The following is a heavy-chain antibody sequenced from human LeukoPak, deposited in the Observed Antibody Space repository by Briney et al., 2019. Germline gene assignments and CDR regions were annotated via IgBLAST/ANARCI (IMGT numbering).Heavy chain of an antibody. CDR2: IYYSGST. J-gene: IGHJ6*02. D-gene: IGHD6-25*01. Sequence: PSETLSLTCTVSGGSISSYYWSWIRQPPGKGLEWIGYIYYSGSTNYNPSLKSRVTISVDTSKNQFSLKLSSVTAADTAVYYCARLSASRYGMDVWGQGTTVTVSS. CDR3: ARLSASRYGMDV. V-gene: IGHV4-59*08. CDR1: GGSISSYY.